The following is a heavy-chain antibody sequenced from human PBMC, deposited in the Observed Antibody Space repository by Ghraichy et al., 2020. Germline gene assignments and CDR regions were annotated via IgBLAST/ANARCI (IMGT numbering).Heavy chain of an antibody. J-gene: IGHJ2*01. CDR3: ARLVGTTMSYFDF. Sequence: GESLNISCKGSGYSFTTYWIGWVRQMPGKGLEWMGIIFPGDSDTRYSPSFQGQVTISADKSISTAYLQWNSLKASDTAMYYCARLVGTTMSYFDFWGRGTLVTVSS. CDR2: IFPGDSDT. V-gene: IGHV5-51*01. CDR1: GYSFTTYW. D-gene: IGHD1-26*01.